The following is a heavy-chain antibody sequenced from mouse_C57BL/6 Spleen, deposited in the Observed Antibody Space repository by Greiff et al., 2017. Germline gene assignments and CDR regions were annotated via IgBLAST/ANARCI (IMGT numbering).Heavy chain of an antibody. CDR2: ISGGGGNT. J-gene: IGHJ2*01. D-gene: IGHD1-1*01. V-gene: IGHV5-9*01. CDR1: GFTFSSYT. CDR3: ARQDLFMTTVVAFDY. Sequence: EVKLMESGGGLVKPGGSLKLSCAASGFTFSSYTMSWVRQTPEKRLEWVATISGGGGNTYYPDSVKGRFTISRDNAKNTLYLQMSSLRSEDTALYYCARQDLFMTTVVAFDYWGQGTTLTVSS.